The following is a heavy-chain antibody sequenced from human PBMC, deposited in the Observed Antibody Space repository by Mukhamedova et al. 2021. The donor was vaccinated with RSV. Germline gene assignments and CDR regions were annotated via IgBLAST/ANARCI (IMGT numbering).Heavy chain of an antibody. D-gene: IGHD1-26*01. J-gene: IGHJ4*02. CDR3: ATGPLPDY. V-gene: IGHV1-24*01. Sequence: GKGLEWMGGFDPEDGETIYAQKIQGRVTMTEDTSTDTAYMELSSLRSEDTAVYYCATGPLPDYWGQGTLVTVSS. CDR2: FDPEDGET.